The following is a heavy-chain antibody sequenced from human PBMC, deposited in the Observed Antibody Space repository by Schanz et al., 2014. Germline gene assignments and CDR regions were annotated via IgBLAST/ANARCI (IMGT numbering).Heavy chain of an antibody. V-gene: IGHV3-74*02. CDR2: IDADGNST. Sequence: EVQLVESGGGLVKPGGSLTLSCAASGFTFSNYWIHWVRQAPGKGLVWVSRIDADGNSTSYADSVKGRFTISRDNSKNTLYLQMNSLRAEDTAVYYCPTETLDYWGQGTLVTVSS. CDR3: PTETLDY. J-gene: IGHJ4*02. CDR1: GFTFSNYW.